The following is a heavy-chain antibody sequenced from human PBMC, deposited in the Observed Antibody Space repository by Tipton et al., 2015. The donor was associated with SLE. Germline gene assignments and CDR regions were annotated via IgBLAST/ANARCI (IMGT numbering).Heavy chain of an antibody. J-gene: IGHJ2*01. CDR2: IIPLFDTA. V-gene: IGHV1-69*01. CDR1: GGTLSNYA. D-gene: IGHD3/OR15-3a*01. Sequence: QVQLVQSGAEVKKPGSSVKVSCKASGGTLSNYAINWVRQAPGQGPEWMGGIIPLFDTATYAQKFQARVTFTADESTSTGYMELSNLRSEDTAVYYCARVGLGMEGAGDWYFDLWGHGTVVTVSS. CDR3: ARVGLGMEGAGDWYFDL.